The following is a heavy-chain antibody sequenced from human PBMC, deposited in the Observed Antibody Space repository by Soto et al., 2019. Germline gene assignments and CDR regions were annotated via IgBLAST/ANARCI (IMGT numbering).Heavy chain of an antibody. CDR2: IYCSGST. CDR3: ARGGAYCGGDCYSLDY. D-gene: IGHD2-21*02. V-gene: IGHV4-59*01. Sequence: PSETLSLTCTVSGGSISSYYWSWIRQPPGKGLEWIGYIYCSGSTNYNPSLKSRVTISVDTSKNQFSLKLSSVTAADTAVYYCARGGAYCGGDCYSLDYWGQGTLVTVSS. CDR1: GGSISSYY. J-gene: IGHJ4*02.